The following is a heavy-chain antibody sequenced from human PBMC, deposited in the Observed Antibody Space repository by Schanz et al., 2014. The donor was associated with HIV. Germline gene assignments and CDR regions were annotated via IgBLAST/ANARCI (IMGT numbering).Heavy chain of an antibody. D-gene: IGHD3-10*01. CDR3: ARGSGPYYYYYGMDV. J-gene: IGHJ6*02. CDR1: GFIFDEYT. V-gene: IGHV3-43*01. Sequence: ELQLVESGGAVVQPGGSLRLSCAASGFIFDEYTMHWVRQAPGKGLEWVSLITWDGGSTYYADSVKGRFTISRDNSKNTLYLQMNSLRAEDTAVYYCARGSGPYYYYYGMDVWGQGTTVTVSS. CDR2: ITWDGGST.